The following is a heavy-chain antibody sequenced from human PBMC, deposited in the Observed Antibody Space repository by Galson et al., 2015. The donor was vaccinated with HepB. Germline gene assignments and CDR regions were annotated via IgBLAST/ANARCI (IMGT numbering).Heavy chain of an antibody. CDR1: GFTFSSYW. CDR2: IKQDGSEK. CDR3: ASGGYSYGHSAFDI. D-gene: IGHD5-18*01. J-gene: IGHJ3*02. V-gene: IGHV3-7*01. Sequence: SLRLSCAASGFTFSSYWMSWVRQAPGKGLEWVANIKQDGSEKYYVDSVKGRFTISRDNAKNSLYLQMNSLRAEDTAVYYCASGGYSYGHSAFDIWGQGTMVTVSS.